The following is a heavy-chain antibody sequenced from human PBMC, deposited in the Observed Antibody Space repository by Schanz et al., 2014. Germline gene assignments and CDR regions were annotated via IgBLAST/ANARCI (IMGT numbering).Heavy chain of an antibody. J-gene: IGHJ4*02. Sequence: QVQLVQSGAEVKKPGSSVKVSCKASGGTFNSYTISWVRQAPGQGLEWMGWISPYNGNTNYAQKLQGRVTMTADTSTSTAYMDLRSLRSDDTAVYYCASSGAGYSSSWDFDYWGQGTLVTVSS. CDR1: GGTFNSYT. V-gene: IGHV1-18*01. CDR3: ASSGAGYSSSWDFDY. D-gene: IGHD6-13*01. CDR2: ISPYNGNT.